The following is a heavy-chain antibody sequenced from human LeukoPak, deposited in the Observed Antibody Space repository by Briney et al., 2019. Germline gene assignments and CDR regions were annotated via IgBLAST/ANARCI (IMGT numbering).Heavy chain of an antibody. D-gene: IGHD2-15*01. CDR1: GGSISSYY. J-gene: IGHJ4*02. Sequence: SETLSLTCTVSGGSISSYYWSWIRQPPGKGLEWIGYIYYSGSTNYNPPLKSRVTISVDTSKKQFSLKLSSVTAADTAVYYCARPYCSAGNCYSNFDSWGQGTLVTVSS. CDR3: ARPYCSAGNCYSNFDS. CDR2: IYYSGST. V-gene: IGHV4-59*12.